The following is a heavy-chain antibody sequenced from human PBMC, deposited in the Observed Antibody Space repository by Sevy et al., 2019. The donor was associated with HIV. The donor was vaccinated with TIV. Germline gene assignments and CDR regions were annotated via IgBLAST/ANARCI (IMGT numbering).Heavy chain of an antibody. Sequence: GESLKISCAASGFTFSSYGMHWVRQAPGKGLEWVAVIWYDGSNKYYADSVKGRFTISRDNSKNTLYLQMNSLRAEDTAVYYYARALNPLDCSGGSCYLRYYYYGMDVWGQGTTVTVSS. D-gene: IGHD2-15*01. CDR1: GFTFSSYG. CDR3: ARALNPLDCSGGSCYLRYYYYGMDV. J-gene: IGHJ6*02. CDR2: IWYDGSNK. V-gene: IGHV3-33*01.